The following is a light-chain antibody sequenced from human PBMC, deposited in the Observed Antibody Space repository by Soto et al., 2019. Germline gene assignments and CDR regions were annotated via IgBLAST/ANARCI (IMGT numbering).Light chain of an antibody. CDR2: AAS. Sequence: DRVAVTFLACQSIGGFLTWYQQKLGKAPKRLIYAASSLQSGVPSRFSGSGSGTDFTLTISSLQPEDFSTYYCQQSYSTPLTLGGGTHVEIK. CDR3: QQSYSTPLT. J-gene: IGKJ4*01. CDR1: QSIGGF. V-gene: IGKV1-39*01.